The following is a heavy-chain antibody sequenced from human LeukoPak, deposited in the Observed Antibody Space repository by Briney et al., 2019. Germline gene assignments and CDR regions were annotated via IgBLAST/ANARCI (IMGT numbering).Heavy chain of an antibody. V-gene: IGHV3-33*01. D-gene: IGHD1-26*01. Sequence: GRSLRLSCVASGFTFSSHGMHWVRQAPGKGLEWVAVIWYDGSHRYYPDSVKGRFTISRDNSKNTLFLQMDSLRVDDTAVYYCVRDNAAAGGALDYWGQGSLVTVSS. CDR2: IWYDGSHR. CDR3: VRDNAAAGGALDY. CDR1: GFTFSSHG. J-gene: IGHJ4*02.